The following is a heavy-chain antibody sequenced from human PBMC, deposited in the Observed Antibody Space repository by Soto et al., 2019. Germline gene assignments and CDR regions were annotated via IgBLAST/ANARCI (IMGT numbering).Heavy chain of an antibody. V-gene: IGHV4-59*01. D-gene: IGHD3-16*01. Sequence: SETLSLTCTVSGGSISSYYWXWIRQPPGKGLEWIGYIYYSGSTNYNPSLKSRVTISVDTSKNQFSLKLSSVTAADTAVYYCARGPVMITFGGGNFDYWGQGTLVTVSS. J-gene: IGHJ4*02. CDR2: IYYSGST. CDR3: ARGPVMITFGGGNFDY. CDR1: GGSISSYY.